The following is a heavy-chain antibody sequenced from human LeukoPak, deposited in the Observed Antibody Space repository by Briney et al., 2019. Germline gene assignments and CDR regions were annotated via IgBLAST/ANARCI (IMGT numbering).Heavy chain of an antibody. CDR3: AKRGDGSSWPGFDY. CDR1: GFTFSSYW. CDR2: ISGSSDSI. J-gene: IGHJ4*02. D-gene: IGHD6-13*01. Sequence: GGSLRLSCAASGFTFSSYWMNWVRQAPGKGLEWVSAISGSSDSIYYADSVKGRFTISRDNSENTLYLQMNSLRAEDTAVYYCAKRGDGSSWPGFDYWGQGTLVTVSS. V-gene: IGHV3-23*01.